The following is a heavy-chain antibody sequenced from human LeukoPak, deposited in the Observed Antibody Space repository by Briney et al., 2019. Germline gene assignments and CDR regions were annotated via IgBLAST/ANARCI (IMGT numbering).Heavy chain of an antibody. CDR3: AKDRGPYSSGRTSIDY. CDR1: GFTFSSYG. J-gene: IGHJ4*02. CDR2: ISYDGSNK. V-gene: IGHV3-30*18. D-gene: IGHD6-19*01. Sequence: GRSLRLSCAASGFTFSSYGMHWVRQAPGKGLEWVAVISYDGSNKYYADSVKGRFTISRDNSKNTLYLQMNSLRAEDTAVYYCAKDRGPYSSGRTSIDYWGQGTLVTVSS.